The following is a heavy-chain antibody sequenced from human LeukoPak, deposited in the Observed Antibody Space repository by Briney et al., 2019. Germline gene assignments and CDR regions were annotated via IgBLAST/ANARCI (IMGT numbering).Heavy chain of an antibody. J-gene: IGHJ4*02. CDR2: IYHGGST. Sequence: SETLSLTCTVSGYSISSGYYWGWIRQSPGKGLEWIGSIYHGGSTYYNPSLRSRVTISVETSKNQFSLKLSSVTAADTAVYYCARGKIMGDWGQGTQVTVSS. CDR1: GYSISSGYY. V-gene: IGHV4-38-2*02. CDR3: ARGKIMGD. D-gene: IGHD3-16*01.